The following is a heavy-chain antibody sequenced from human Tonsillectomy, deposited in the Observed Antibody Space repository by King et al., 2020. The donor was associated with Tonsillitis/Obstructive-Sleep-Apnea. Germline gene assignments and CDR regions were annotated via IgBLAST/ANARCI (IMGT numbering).Heavy chain of an antibody. CDR2: IIPIFGTA. D-gene: IGHD4-17*01. J-gene: IGHJ3*02. Sequence: QVVQSGAEVKKPGSSVKVSCKASGGTFSSYAISWVRQAPGQGLEWMGGIIPIFGTANYAQKFQGRVTITADESTSTAYMELSSLRSEETAGYYCAREGDGDYLHDAFDIWGQGTMVTVSS. CDR3: AREGDGDYLHDAFDI. V-gene: IGHV1-69*12. CDR1: GGTFSSYA.